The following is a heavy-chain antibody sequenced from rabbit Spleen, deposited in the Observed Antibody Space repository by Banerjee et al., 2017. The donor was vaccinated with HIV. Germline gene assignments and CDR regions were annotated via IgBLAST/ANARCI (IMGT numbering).Heavy chain of an antibody. CDR2: ISVGNSRI. D-gene: IGHD7-1*01. J-gene: IGHJ4*01. Sequence: QEQLEESGGDLVKPEGSLTLTCTASGFSFSGYWMCWVRQAPGKGLEWIGCISVGNSRIYYASWVNGRFTISATSSTMDLKMTSLTAADTATYFCARGADYGGYSNRYYYFNLWGPGTLVTVS. V-gene: IGHV1S45*01. CDR1: GFSFSGYW. CDR3: ARGADYGGYSNRYYYFNL.